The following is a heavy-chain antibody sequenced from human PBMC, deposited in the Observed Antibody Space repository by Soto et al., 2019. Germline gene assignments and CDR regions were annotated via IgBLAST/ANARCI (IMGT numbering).Heavy chain of an antibody. Sequence: PGGSLRLSCAASGFTFSSYWMSWVRQAPGKGLEWVANIKQDGSEKYYVDSVKGRFTISRDNAKNSLYLQMNSLRAEDTAVYYCARDDYSNYFYYYYYMDVWGKGTTVTVSS. J-gene: IGHJ6*03. CDR2: IKQDGSEK. D-gene: IGHD4-4*01. CDR1: GFTFSSYW. V-gene: IGHV3-7*01. CDR3: ARDDYSNYFYYYYYMDV.